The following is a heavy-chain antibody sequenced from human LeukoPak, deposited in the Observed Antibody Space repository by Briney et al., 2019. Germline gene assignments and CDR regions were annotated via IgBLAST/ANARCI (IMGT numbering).Heavy chain of an antibody. D-gene: IGHD5-12*01. CDR2: ISYDGSNK. CDR1: GFTFSSYG. J-gene: IGHJ4*02. Sequence: GGSLRLSCAASGFTFSSYGMHWVRQAPGKGLEWVAVISYDGSNKYYADSVKGRFTISRDNSKNTVYLQMNSLRAEDTAVYYCLRDPYEAYWGQGTLVTVSS. V-gene: IGHV3-30*03. CDR3: LRDPYEAY.